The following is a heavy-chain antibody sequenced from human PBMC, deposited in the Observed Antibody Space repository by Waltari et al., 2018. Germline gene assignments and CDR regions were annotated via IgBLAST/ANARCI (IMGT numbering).Heavy chain of an antibody. Sequence: EVQLVESGGGLVQPGGSLRLSCAASGFTFSTYDMHWVRQATGKGLEWFSGIGTVGDTYYTGSVKGRFTISREDAKNSLYLQSNSLGDGDTAVYYCARGLRGFDYWGQGTLVTVSS. CDR3: ARGLRGFDY. D-gene: IGHD4-17*01. CDR1: GFTFSTYD. V-gene: IGHV3-13*01. CDR2: IGTVGDT. J-gene: IGHJ4*02.